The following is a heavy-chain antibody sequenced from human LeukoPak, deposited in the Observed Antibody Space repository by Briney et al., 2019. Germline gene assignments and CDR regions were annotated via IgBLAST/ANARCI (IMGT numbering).Heavy chain of an antibody. CDR1: GYTFTSYY. CDR3: ARDVDTASQTFDY. J-gene: IGHJ4*02. V-gene: IGHV1-46*01. D-gene: IGHD5-18*01. CDR2: INPSGGST. Sequence: GASVKVSCKASGYTFTSYYMHWVRQAPGQGLEWMGIINPSGGSTSYAQKLQGRVTMTTDTSTSTAYMELRSLRSDDTAVYYCARDVDTASQTFDYWGQGTLVTVSS.